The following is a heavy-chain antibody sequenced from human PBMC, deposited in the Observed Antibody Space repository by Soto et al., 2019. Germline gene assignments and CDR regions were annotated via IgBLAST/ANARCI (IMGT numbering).Heavy chain of an antibody. CDR1: NGSISGFY. Sequence: SETLSLTGSVSNGSISGFYWTWIRQPPGRILEWIGYIHYSGRTDYNPSLTSRATMSVDTSKNQFSLDLKSITAEDTAVYYCAKDLGYHPLDYWGQGTLVTVSS. CDR3: AKDLGYHPLDY. V-gene: IGHV4-59*12. J-gene: IGHJ4*02. D-gene: IGHD5-12*01. CDR2: IHYSGRT.